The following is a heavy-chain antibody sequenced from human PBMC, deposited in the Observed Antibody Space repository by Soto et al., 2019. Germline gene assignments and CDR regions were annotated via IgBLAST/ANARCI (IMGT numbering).Heavy chain of an antibody. J-gene: IGHJ6*02. CDR3: ASSYCGGDCYSSTYYYYGMDV. CDR2: ITPIFGTA. V-gene: IGHV1-69*01. D-gene: IGHD2-21*02. Sequence: QVQLVQSGAEVKKPGSSVKVSCKASGGTFSSYAISWVRQAPGQGLEWMGGITPIFGTANYAQKFQGRVTITADESTSTAYMELSSLRSEDTAVYYCASSYCGGDCYSSTYYYYGMDVWGQGTTVTVSS. CDR1: GGTFSSYA.